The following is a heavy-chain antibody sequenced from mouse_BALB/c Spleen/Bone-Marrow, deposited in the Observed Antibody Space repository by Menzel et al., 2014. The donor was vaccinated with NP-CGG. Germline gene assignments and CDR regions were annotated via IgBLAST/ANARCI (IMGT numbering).Heavy chain of an antibody. V-gene: IGHV1-4*02. Sequence: VQLQQSASELARPGASVKLSCRASGYTFTSYTMQWVRQRPGQGLEWIRYFNPRGGYTDYNQKFKDRTALTADKSSSTAYMQLSRLTSEDSAVYYCAREEITTAYFDYWGQGTTLTVSS. J-gene: IGHJ2*01. D-gene: IGHD1-2*01. CDR3: AREEITTAYFDY. CDR2: FNPRGGYT. CDR1: GYTFTSYT.